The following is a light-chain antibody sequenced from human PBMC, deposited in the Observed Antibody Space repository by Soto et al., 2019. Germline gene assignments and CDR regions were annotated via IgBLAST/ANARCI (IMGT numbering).Light chain of an antibody. V-gene: IGKV1-39*01. J-gene: IGKJ2*01. CDR2: AAS. CDR1: QSISSY. Sequence: DIQMTQSPSSLSASVGDRVTITCRASQSISSYLNWYQQKPGKAPKLLIYAASSLQSGVPSRFSGRGSGTDCTLTISSLQPEDFATYYCQQSYSTPPTCGQGTKLEIK. CDR3: QQSYSTPPT.